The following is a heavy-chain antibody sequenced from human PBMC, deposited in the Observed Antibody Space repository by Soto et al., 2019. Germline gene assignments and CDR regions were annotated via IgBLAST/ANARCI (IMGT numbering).Heavy chain of an antibody. J-gene: IGHJ5*02. D-gene: IGHD4-17*01. V-gene: IGHV1-18*01. CDR1: GGTFSSYT. CDR3: ARDAYGGPP. CDR2: INAGNGNT. Sequence: EASVKVSCKASGGTFSSYTISWVRQAPGQGLEWMGWINAGNGNTKYSQKFQGRVTMTTDTSTSTAYMELRSLRSDDTAVYYCARDAYGGPPWGQGTLVTVSS.